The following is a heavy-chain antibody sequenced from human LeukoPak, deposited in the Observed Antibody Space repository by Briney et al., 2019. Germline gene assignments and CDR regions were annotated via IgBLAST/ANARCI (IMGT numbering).Heavy chain of an antibody. Sequence: ASVKVSCKASGYTFTGYYMHWVRQAPGQGLEWMGWINPNSGGTNYAQKFQGRVTMTRDTSISTAYMELSRLRSDDTAVYYCAREEASSVWSFGFWGQGTLVTVSS. J-gene: IGHJ4*02. V-gene: IGHV1-2*02. CDR1: GYTFTGYY. D-gene: IGHD6-19*01. CDR3: AREEASSVWSFGF. CDR2: INPNSGGT.